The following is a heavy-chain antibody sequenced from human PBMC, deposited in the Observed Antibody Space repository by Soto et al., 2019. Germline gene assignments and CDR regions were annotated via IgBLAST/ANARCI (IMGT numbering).Heavy chain of an antibody. Sequence: SPSRARTCAISGYSVSSNSAAANWIRQSPSRSLEWLGRTYYRSKWYNDYAVSVKSRITINPDTSQNQFSLQLNSVTPEDTAVYSCASSPYDFWRGYFPLYFDYWGQGNLVTVSS. V-gene: IGHV6-1*01. CDR3: ASSPYDFWRGYFPLYFDY. D-gene: IGHD3-3*01. J-gene: IGHJ4*02. CDR2: TYYRSKWYN. CDR1: GYSVSSNSAA.